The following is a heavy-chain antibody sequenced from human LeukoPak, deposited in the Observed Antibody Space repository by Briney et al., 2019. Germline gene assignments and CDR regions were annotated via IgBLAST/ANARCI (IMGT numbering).Heavy chain of an antibody. CDR2: ISSSSYI. D-gene: IGHD6-13*01. V-gene: IGHV3-21*01. Sequence: GGSPRLSCAASGFTFSSYSMNWVRQAPGKGLEWVSSISSSSYIYYADSVKGRFTISRDNAKNSLYLQMNSLRAEDTAVYYCARDRGSSWLDYWGQGTLVTVSS. J-gene: IGHJ4*02. CDR3: ARDRGSSWLDY. CDR1: GFTFSSYS.